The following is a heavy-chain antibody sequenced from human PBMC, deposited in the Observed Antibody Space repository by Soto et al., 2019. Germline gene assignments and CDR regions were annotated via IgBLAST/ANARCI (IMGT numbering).Heavy chain of an antibody. J-gene: IGHJ4*02. V-gene: IGHV3-33*01. CDR1: GFTFSSYG. D-gene: IGHD5-12*01. CDR3: ARGRWRYVEKGGPFDY. CDR2: IWYDGSNK. Sequence: QVQLVESGGGVVQPGRSLRLSCAASGFTFSSYGMHWVRQAPGKGLEWVAVIWYDGSNKYYADSVKGRFTISRDNSKNTLYLQMNSLRAEDTAVYYCARGRWRYVEKGGPFDYWGQGTLVTVSS.